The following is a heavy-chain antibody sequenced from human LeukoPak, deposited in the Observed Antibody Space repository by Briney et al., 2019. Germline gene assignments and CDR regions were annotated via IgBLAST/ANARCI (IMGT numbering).Heavy chain of an antibody. V-gene: IGHV4-59*01. J-gene: IGHJ4*02. CDR3: ARGATVSRWDF. CDR1: GSSINNYY. CDR2: IDYSGRT. D-gene: IGHD4-17*01. Sequence: SETLSLTCTVSGSSINNYYWSWIRQPPGKGLEWIGYIDYSGRTNQNPSLKSRVTISVDSSKNQFSLKLSSVTAADAAVYYCARGATVSRWDFWGQGTLVTVSS.